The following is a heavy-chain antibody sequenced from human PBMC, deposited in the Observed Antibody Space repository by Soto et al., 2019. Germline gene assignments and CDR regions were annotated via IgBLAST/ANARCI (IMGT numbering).Heavy chain of an antibody. Sequence: GGSLRISCAASGCTFSSYGMHWVRQAPGKGLEWVAVISYDGSNKYYADSVKGRFTISRDNSKNTLYLQMNSLRAEDTAVYYCAKDPYYDSSGYYNYFDYWGQGTLVTVSS. V-gene: IGHV3-30*18. D-gene: IGHD3-22*01. CDR3: AKDPYYDSSGYYNYFDY. CDR1: GCTFSSYG. CDR2: ISYDGSNK. J-gene: IGHJ4*02.